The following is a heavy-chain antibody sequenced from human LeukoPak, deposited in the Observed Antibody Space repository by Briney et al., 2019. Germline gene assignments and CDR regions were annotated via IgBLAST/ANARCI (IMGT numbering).Heavy chain of an antibody. V-gene: IGHV3-49*04. CDR3: TRGPIQPWLCSGMDV. D-gene: IGHD5-18*01. CDR1: GFTFGDHA. CDR2: IRSKAYRGTT. J-gene: IGHJ6*02. Sequence: GGSLRLSCTAFGFTFGDHAISWVRQAPGKGLEWVGFIRSKAYRGTTEYAASVKGRFTISREDSISIAYLQMNSLKTEDTAVYYCTRGPIQPWLCSGMDVWGQGTTVIVSS.